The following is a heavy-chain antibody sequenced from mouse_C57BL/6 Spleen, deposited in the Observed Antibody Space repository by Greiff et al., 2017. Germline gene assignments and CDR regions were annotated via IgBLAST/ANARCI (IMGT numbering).Heavy chain of an antibody. CDR2: IYPGSGST. J-gene: IGHJ3*01. Sequence: VQLQQPGAELVQPGASVKLSCTASGFTFTSYWITWVKQRPGQGLEWIGDIYPGSGSTNYNEKFKSKATLTVDTSSSTAYMQLSSLTSEDSAVYYCSYVEGFAYWGQGTLVTVSA. CDR3: SYVEGFAY. V-gene: IGHV1-55*01. CDR1: GFTFTSYW.